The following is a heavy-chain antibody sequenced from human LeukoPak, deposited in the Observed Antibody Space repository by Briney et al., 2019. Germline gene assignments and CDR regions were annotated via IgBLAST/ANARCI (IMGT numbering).Heavy chain of an antibody. CDR1: GFTFDDYA. Sequence: GGSLRLSCAASGFTFDDYAMHWVRQAPGKGLEWVSGISWNSGSIGYADSVKGRFTISRDNAKNSLYLQMNSLRAEDTAVYYCARDTPGVIAPEYWGQGTLVTVSS. CDR3: ARDTPGVIAPEY. CDR2: ISWNSGSI. D-gene: IGHD3-16*02. J-gene: IGHJ4*02. V-gene: IGHV3-9*01.